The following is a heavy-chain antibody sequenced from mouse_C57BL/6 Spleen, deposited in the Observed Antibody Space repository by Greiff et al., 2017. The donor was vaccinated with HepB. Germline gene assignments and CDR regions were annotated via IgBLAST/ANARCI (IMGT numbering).Heavy chain of an antibody. V-gene: IGHV5-12*01. D-gene: IGHD1-1*01. CDR3: ARHYGSSPWYFDV. CDR1: GFTFSDYY. CDR2: ISNGGGST. J-gene: IGHJ1*03. Sequence: EVKVVESGGGLVQPGGSLKLSCAASGFTFSDYYMYWVRQTPEKRLEWVAYISNGGGSTYYPDTVKGRFTISRDNAKNTLYLQMSRLKSEDTAMYYCARHYGSSPWYFDVWGTGTTVTVSS.